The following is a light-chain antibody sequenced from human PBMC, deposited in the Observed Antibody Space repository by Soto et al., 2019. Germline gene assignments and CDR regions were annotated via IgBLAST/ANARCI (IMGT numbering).Light chain of an antibody. CDR2: DVS. Sequence: DIQMTQSPSILSASVGDRVTFTYRASQSISAWLAWYQQRPGKAPDLLIYDVSTLESGVPSRFSGSGSETEFTLTISSLQPNDSPTYFCQQYNSLWTFGQGTKVEIK. CDR3: QQYNSLWT. CDR1: QSISAW. V-gene: IGKV1-5*01. J-gene: IGKJ1*01.